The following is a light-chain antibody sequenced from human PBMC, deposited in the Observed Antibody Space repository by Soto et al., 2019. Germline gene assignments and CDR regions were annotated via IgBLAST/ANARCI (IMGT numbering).Light chain of an antibody. Sequence: DIVMTQSPDSRAVSLGERATINCKSSRNILYSSNNKNYLAWYQQKPGQPPKLLIYWASTRESGVPDRFSGSGSGTDFTLTISSLQAEDVAVYYCQHYYTPPITFGQGTRLEIK. CDR2: WAS. J-gene: IGKJ5*01. CDR3: QHYYTPPIT. V-gene: IGKV4-1*01. CDR1: RNILYSSNNKNY.